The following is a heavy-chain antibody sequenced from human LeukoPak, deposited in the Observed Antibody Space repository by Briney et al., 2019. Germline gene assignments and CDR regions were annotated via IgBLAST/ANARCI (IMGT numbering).Heavy chain of an antibody. D-gene: IGHD2-15*01. J-gene: IGHJ4*02. V-gene: IGHV3-30*02. CDR1: GFTFSSYG. CDR2: IRYDGSNK. CDR3: AKVLSVVVAATLLDY. Sequence: QSGGSLRLSCAASGFTFSSYGMHWVRQAPGKGLEWVAFIRYDGSNKYYADSVKGRFTISRDNSKNTLYLQMNSLRAEDTAVYYCAKVLSVVVAATLLDYWGQGTLDTVSS.